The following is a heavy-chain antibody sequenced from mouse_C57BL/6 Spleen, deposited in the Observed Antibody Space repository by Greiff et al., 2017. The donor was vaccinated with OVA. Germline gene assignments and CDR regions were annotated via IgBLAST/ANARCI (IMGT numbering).Heavy chain of an antibody. Sequence: EVKLMESGPGLVKPSQSLSLTCSVTGYSITSGYYWNWIRQFPGNKLEWMGYISYDGSNNYNPSLKNRISITRDTSKNQFFLKLNSVTTEDTATYYCARDEGYDGFAYWGQGTLVTVSA. CDR3: ARDEGYDGFAY. CDR2: ISYDGSN. V-gene: IGHV3-6*01. J-gene: IGHJ3*01. D-gene: IGHD2-2*01. CDR1: GYSITSGYY.